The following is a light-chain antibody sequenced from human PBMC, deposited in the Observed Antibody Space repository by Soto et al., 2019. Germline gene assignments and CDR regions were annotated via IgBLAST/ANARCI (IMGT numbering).Light chain of an antibody. CDR2: GAS. CDR3: QQYGSSPRT. J-gene: IGKJ1*01. Sequence: EIVLTQSPGTLSLSPGERATLSCRACQSVSSNYLAWYQQKSGQAPSLLIYGASSRATGIPDRFSGSGSGTDFTLTISRLEPEDFAVYYCQQYGSSPRTFGQGTKVEIK. CDR1: QSVSSNY. V-gene: IGKV3-20*01.